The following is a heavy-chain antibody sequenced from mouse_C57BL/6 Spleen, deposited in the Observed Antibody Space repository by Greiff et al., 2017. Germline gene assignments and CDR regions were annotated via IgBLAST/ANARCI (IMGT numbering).Heavy chain of an antibody. V-gene: IGHV1-63*01. J-gene: IGHJ1*03. Sequence: VQLQQSGAELVRPGTSVKMSCKASGYTFTNYWIGWAKQRPGHGLEWIGDIYPGGGYTNYNEKFKGKATLTADKSSSTAYMQFSSLTSEDSAIYYCAREGDYCGSSYWYFDVWGTGTTVTVSS. CDR1: GYTFTNYW. CDR3: AREGDYCGSSYWYFDV. D-gene: IGHD1-1*01. CDR2: IYPGGGYT.